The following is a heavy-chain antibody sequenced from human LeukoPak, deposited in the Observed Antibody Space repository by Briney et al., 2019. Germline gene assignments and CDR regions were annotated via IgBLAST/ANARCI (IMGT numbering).Heavy chain of an antibody. CDR2: IYYSGST. V-gene: IGHV4-59*01. CDR1: GGSISSYY. Sequence: SATLSLTCTASGGSISSYYWSWSRPPPGKGLGWIGYIYYSGSTNYNPSLKSRVTISVDTSKNQFSLKLSSVTAADTAVYYCARFILTGYKFDYWGQGTLVTVSS. CDR3: ARFILTGYKFDY. J-gene: IGHJ4*02. D-gene: IGHD3-9*01.